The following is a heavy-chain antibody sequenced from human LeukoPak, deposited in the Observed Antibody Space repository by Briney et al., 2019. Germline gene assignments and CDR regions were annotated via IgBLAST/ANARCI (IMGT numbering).Heavy chain of an antibody. CDR3: ARLRRVRGGGMEFDY. V-gene: IGHV4-39*01. Sequence: SENLSLTCTVSSVSISDSNYFWGWIRQPPGKGLQWIGSLYFGGTTYYNAPLKSRVTLSLDTSKNLFSLTLASVTGADTAIYYCARLRRVRGGGMEFDYWGQGTLVTVSS. CDR1: SVSISDSNYF. CDR2: LYFGGTT. D-gene: IGHD3-10*01. J-gene: IGHJ4*02.